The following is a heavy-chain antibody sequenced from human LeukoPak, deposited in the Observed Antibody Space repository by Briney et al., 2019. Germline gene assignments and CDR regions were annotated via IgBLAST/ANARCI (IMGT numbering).Heavy chain of an antibody. Sequence: GGSLRLSCAASGFTFSTYDMHWVRQVTGKGLEWVSGIDVVGGTYYPGSVKGRFTISRENAKNSLHLQMNSLRAGDTAVYYCARSPPRILYTNWFDPWGQGTLVTVSS. D-gene: IGHD2-15*01. J-gene: IGHJ5*02. V-gene: IGHV3-13*04. CDR3: ARSPPRILYTNWFDP. CDR2: IDVVGGT. CDR1: GFTFSTYD.